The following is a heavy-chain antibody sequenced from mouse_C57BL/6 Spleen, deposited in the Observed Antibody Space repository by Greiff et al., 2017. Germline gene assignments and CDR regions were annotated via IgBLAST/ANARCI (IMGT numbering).Heavy chain of an antibody. D-gene: IGHD1-1*01. J-gene: IGHJ2*01. CDR2: IDPETGGT. CDR3: TRNYGYYFDD. V-gene: IGHV1-15*01. Sequence: QVQLQQSGAELVRPGASVTLSCKASGYTFTDYEMHWVKQTPVHGLEWIGAIDPETGGTAYNQKFKGKAILTADKSSSTAYMELRSLTSEDSAVYYCTRNYGYYFDDWGQGTTLTVSS. CDR1: GYTFTDYE.